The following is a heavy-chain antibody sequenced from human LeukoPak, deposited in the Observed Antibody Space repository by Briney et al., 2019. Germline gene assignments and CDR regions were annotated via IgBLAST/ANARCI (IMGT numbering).Heavy chain of an antibody. D-gene: IGHD3-10*01. Sequence: PSKTLSLTCTVSGGSISSYYWSWIRQPPGKGLEWIGYIYYSGSTNCNPSLKSRVTISLDTSKNHFSLKLSSVTAADTAVYYCARSNLLWFGEAASGFDPWGQGTLVTVST. CDR3: ARSNLLWFGEAASGFDP. CDR2: IYYSGST. CDR1: GGSISSYY. V-gene: IGHV4-59*01. J-gene: IGHJ5*02.